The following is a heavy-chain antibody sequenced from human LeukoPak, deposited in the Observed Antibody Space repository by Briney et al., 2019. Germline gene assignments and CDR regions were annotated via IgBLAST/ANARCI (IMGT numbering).Heavy chain of an antibody. D-gene: IGHD4-17*01. Sequence: PGGSLRLSCAASGFTFSSYSMNWVRQAPGKGLEWVGRIKSKTDGGTTYYADSVRGRFTISRDNSKNTLYLQMNSLRAEDTAVYHCARAGGATVTEYWGQGTLVTVSS. CDR3: ARAGGATVTEY. CDR1: GFTFSSYS. CDR2: IKSKTDGGTT. V-gene: IGHV3-15*01. J-gene: IGHJ4*02.